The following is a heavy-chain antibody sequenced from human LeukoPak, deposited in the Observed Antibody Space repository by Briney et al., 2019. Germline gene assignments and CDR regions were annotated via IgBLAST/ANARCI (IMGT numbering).Heavy chain of an antibody. D-gene: IGHD1-26*01. Sequence: SQTLSLTCAISGDSVSSNSAAWNWIRQSPSRGLEWLGRTSYRSKWYNDYAVSVKSRITINSDTSKNQFSLQLNSVTPEDTAVYYCARSFSIVGATWSYFDYWGQGTLVTVSS. CDR3: ARSFSIVGATWSYFDY. CDR1: GDSVSSNSAA. CDR2: TSYRSKWYN. J-gene: IGHJ4*02. V-gene: IGHV6-1*01.